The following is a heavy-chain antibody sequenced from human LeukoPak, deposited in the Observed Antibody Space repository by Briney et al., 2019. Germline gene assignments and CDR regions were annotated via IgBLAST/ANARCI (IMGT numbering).Heavy chain of an antibody. CDR2: ISYAGSDE. J-gene: IGHJ4*02. CDR3: AKDEFRQETTTPGF. V-gene: IGHV3-30*18. D-gene: IGHD4-17*01. Sequence: PGGSLRLSCAASGFIFDTYGMHWVRQAPGKGLEWVAVISYAGSDEFYADSVKGRFTISRDNSKNTLYLRMSSLRPEDTAVYYCAKDEFRQETTTPGFWGQGTLVTVSS. CDR1: GFIFDTYG.